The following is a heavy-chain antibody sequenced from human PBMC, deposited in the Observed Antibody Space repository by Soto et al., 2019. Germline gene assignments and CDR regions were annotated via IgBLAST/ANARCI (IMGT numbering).Heavy chain of an antibody. Sequence: ASVKVSCKVSGYTLTELSMHWVRQAPGKGLEWMGGFDPEDGETIYAQKFQGRVTMTEDTSTDTAYMELSSLRSEDTAVYYCETKGYYDILTTYYYGMDVWGQGTTVTVSS. CDR2: FDPEDGET. CDR3: ETKGYYDILTTYYYGMDV. V-gene: IGHV1-24*01. D-gene: IGHD3-9*01. J-gene: IGHJ6*02. CDR1: GYTLTELS.